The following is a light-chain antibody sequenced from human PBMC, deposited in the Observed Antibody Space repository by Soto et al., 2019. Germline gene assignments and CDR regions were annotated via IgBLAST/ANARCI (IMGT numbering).Light chain of an antibody. CDR1: SSNIGAGYD. CDR3: QSYDSSLSGVV. J-gene: IGLJ2*01. V-gene: IGLV1-40*01. Sequence: QSVLTQPPAVSGAPGQRVTISCTGSSSNIGAGYDVHWYQQLPGTAPKLLIYGNSKRPSGVPDRFSGSKSCTSASLAITGLQAEDEADYYCQSYDSSLSGVVFGGGTKLTVL. CDR2: GNS.